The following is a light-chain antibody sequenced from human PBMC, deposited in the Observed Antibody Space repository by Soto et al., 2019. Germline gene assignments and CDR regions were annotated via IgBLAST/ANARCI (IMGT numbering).Light chain of an antibody. CDR1: QSVSSY. V-gene: IGKV3-11*01. CDR3: QLRSNRPPLT. J-gene: IGKJ4*01. Sequence: IVLTQSPATLSLSPGERATLSCRASQSVSSYLAWYQQKPGQAPRLLIYDASNRATGIPARFSGSGSGTDFSLTISILQPEDFAVYYCQLRSNRPPLTCRGKTKLELK. CDR2: DAS.